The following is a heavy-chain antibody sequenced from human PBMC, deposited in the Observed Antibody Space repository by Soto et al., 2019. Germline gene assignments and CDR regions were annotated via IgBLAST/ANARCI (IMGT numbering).Heavy chain of an antibody. CDR2: MFYSGSP. J-gene: IGHJ4*02. D-gene: IGHD3-22*01. CDR3: ARDSSGFIRIDY. CDR1: GDSISSCYYY. Sequence: PSETLSLTCTVSGDSISSCYYYWTWVRQHPGKGLEWIGYMFYSGSPYYNPSLKSRVSISIDTSKNQFSLELSSMTAADTAVYYCARDSSGFIRIDYWGQGTLVTVSS. V-gene: IGHV4-31*03.